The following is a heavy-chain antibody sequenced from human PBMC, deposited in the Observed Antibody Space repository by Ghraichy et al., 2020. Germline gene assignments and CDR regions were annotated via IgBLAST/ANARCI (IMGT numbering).Heavy chain of an antibody. D-gene: IGHD3-16*01. J-gene: IGHJ4*02. V-gene: IGHV4-34*01. CDR3: ARGSTPWHRGGSFFDY. Sequence: SETLSLTCAVYGGSFSGYYWSWIRQPPGKVLEWIGEINHSGSTNYNPSLKSRVTISVDTSKNQFSLKLSSVTAADTAVYYCARGSTPWHRGGSFFDYWGQGTLVTVSS. CDR1: GGSFSGYY. CDR2: INHSGST.